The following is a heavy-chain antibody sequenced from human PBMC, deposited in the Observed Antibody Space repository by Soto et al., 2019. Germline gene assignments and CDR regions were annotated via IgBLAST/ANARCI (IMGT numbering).Heavy chain of an antibody. CDR2: INSDASHA. D-gene: IGHD5-12*01. Sequence: GGSLRLSCAASGFTFSTYWMHWIRQVPGKGLEWVSRINSDASHAYYADSVKGRFTISRDNAKNTLHLEMNSLRAEDTAVYYCAKNHQRAPSRDGYNLIDYWGQGTLVTVSS. CDR3: AKNHQRAPSRDGYNLIDY. CDR1: GFTFSTYW. V-gene: IGHV3-74*01. J-gene: IGHJ4*02.